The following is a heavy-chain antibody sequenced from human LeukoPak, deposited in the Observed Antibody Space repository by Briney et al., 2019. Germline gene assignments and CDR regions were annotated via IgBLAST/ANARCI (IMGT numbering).Heavy chain of an antibody. D-gene: IGHD1-26*01. J-gene: IGHJ4*02. Sequence: SETLSLTCAVYGGSFSGYYWSWIRQPPGKGLEWIGEINHSGSTNYNPSLKSRVTISVDTSKNQFSLKLSSVTAADTAVYYCARVLGAGTVEDYWGQGTLVTVSS. CDR3: ARVLGAGTVEDY. CDR2: INHSGST. V-gene: IGHV4-34*01. CDR1: GGSFSGYY.